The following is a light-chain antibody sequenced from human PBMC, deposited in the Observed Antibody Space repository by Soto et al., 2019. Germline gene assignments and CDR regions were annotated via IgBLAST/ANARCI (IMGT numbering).Light chain of an antibody. CDR2: GAS. V-gene: IGKV3-20*01. CDR3: QQYGYSHRT. J-gene: IGKJ1*01. CDR1: QSVSSSY. Sequence: EVVLTQSPATLSLSPGERYTLSCMASQSVSSSYLAWYQQKPGQAPRLLIYGASSRATGIPDRFSGSGSGTDFTLTISRLEPEDVAVYYCQQYGYSHRTVGQGTQVEIK.